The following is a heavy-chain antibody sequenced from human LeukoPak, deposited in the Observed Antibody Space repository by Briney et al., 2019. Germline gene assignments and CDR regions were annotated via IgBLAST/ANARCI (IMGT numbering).Heavy chain of an antibody. CDR2: IIPIFGTA. V-gene: IGHV1-69*06. Sequence: ASVKVSCKASGGTFISYAISWVRQAPGQGLEWMGGIIPIFGTANYAQKFQGRVTITADKSTSTAYMELSSLRSEDTAVYYCAREPLYYYGSGYYYYYMDVWGKGTTVTVSS. J-gene: IGHJ6*03. CDR1: GGTFISYA. CDR3: AREPLYYYGSGYYYYYMDV. D-gene: IGHD3-10*01.